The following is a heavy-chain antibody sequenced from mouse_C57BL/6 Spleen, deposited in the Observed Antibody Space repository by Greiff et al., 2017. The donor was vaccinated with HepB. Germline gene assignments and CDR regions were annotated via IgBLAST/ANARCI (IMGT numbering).Heavy chain of an antibody. J-gene: IGHJ4*01. CDR3: ARDYYYGSSPYYYAMDY. CDR1: GYTFTSYW. V-gene: IGHV1-52*01. Sequence: VQLQQPGAELVGPGSSVKLSCKASGYTFTSYWMHWVKQRPIQGLEWIGNIDPSDSETHYNQKFKDKATLTVDKSSSTAYMQLSSLTSEDSAVYYCARDYYYGSSPYYYAMDYWGQGTSVTVSS. D-gene: IGHD1-1*01. CDR2: IDPSDSET.